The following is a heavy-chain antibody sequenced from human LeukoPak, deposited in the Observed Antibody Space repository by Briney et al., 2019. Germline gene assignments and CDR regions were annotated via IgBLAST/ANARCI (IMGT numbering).Heavy chain of an antibody. CDR3: ARGRLRDLFDY. CDR1: GYTFTSSY. J-gene: IGHJ4*02. Sequence: ASVKVSCKASGYTFTSSYIQWVRQAPGQGLEWMGIINPSDRTTSYVQKFQGRVTMTTDTSTSTAYMELRSLRSDDTAVYYCARGRLRDLFDYWGQGTLVTVSS. CDR2: INPSDRTT. V-gene: IGHV1-46*01. D-gene: IGHD2-21*02.